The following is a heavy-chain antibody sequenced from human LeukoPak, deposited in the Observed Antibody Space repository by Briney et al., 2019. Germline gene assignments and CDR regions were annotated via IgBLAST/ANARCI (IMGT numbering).Heavy chain of an antibody. CDR1: GGSISSYY. CDR2: IYYSGST. D-gene: IGHD3-22*01. J-gene: IGHJ5*02. Sequence: SETLSLTCTVSGGSISSYYWSWIRQPPGKGLEWIGYIYYSGSTNYNPSLKSRVTISVDTSKNQFSLKLSSVTAADTAVYYCARGIHLGHYYPGWFDPWGQGTLVTVSS. CDR3: ARGIHLGHYYPGWFDP. V-gene: IGHV4-59*01.